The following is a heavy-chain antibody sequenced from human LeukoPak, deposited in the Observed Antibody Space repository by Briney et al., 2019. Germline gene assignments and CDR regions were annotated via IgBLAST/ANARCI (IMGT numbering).Heavy chain of an antibody. CDR2: INHSGST. CDR3: ASQGHCTNGVCYL. V-gene: IGHV4-34*01. D-gene: IGHD2-8*01. CDR1: GGSFSGYY. J-gene: IGHJ5*02. Sequence: SETLSLTCAVYGGSFSGYYWSWIRQPPGKGLEWIGEINHSGSTNYNPSLKSRVTISVDTSKNQFSLKLSSVTAADTAVYYCASQGHCTNGVCYLWGQGTLVTVSS.